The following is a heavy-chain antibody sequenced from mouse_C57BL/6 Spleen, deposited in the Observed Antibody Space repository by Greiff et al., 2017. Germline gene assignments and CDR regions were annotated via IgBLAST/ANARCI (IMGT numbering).Heavy chain of an antibody. D-gene: IGHD4-1*01. J-gene: IGHJ4*01. CDR2: IYPGSGST. V-gene: IGHV1-55*01. CDR3: ARMGTGNYALDY. Sequence: QVQLQQPGAELVKPGASVKMSCTASGYTFTSYWITWVKQRPGQGLEWIGDIYPGSGSTNYNEKFKSKATLTVDTSSSTAYMQLSSLTSEDSAVYYCARMGTGNYALDYWGQGTSVTVSS. CDR1: GYTFTSYW.